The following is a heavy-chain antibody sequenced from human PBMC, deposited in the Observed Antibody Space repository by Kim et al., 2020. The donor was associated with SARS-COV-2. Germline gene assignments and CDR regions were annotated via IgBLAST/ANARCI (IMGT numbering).Heavy chain of an antibody. J-gene: IGHJ5*02. CDR3: ASTSSWYTGRFDP. Sequence: GHFTISNDNAKNPQYLQMNSMRAEDTAMYYCASTSSWYTGRFDPWGQGTLVTVSS. V-gene: IGHV3-30*06. D-gene: IGHD6-13*01.